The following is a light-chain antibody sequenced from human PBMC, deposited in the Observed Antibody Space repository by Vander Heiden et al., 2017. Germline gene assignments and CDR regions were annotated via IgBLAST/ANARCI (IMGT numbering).Light chain of an antibody. CDR1: TLGDKY. V-gene: IGLV3-1*01. Sequence: SFELAQPPSVSVSPGQTASITCSGDTLGDKYASWYKQKPGQSPVLVIYQDRKRPSGIPERFSGSNSGNTATLTISGAQAMDEADYYCQAWDSSTWVFGGGTKLTVL. CDR2: QDR. J-gene: IGLJ3*02. CDR3: QAWDSSTWV.